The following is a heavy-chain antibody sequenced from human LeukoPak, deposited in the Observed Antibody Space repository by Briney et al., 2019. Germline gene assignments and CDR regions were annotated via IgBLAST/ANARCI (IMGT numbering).Heavy chain of an antibody. CDR2: TNPDGSTT. CDR3: ARETPRGGRYYFDY. D-gene: IGHD3-10*01. Sequence: PGGSLRLSCAASGFTFSGYWMHWVRQAPGKGLVWVSRTNPDGSTTTYADSVKGRFTISRDNAKNPLYLQMNSLRAEDTALYYCARETPRGGRYYFDYWGQGALVTVSS. CDR1: GFTFSGYW. J-gene: IGHJ4*02. V-gene: IGHV3-74*03.